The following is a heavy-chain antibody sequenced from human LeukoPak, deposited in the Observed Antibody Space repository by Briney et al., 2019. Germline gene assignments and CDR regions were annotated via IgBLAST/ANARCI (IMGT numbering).Heavy chain of an antibody. V-gene: IGHV4-38-2*02. D-gene: IGHD3-22*01. Sequence: SETLSLTCTVSGYSISSGYYWGCIRQPPGKGLEWIGSIYHSGSTYYNPSLKSRVTISVDTSKNQFSLKLSSVTAADTAVYYCARGQYYDSGVYNKSFDYWGQGTLVTVSS. CDR2: IYHSGST. CDR1: GYSISSGYY. CDR3: ARGQYYDSGVYNKSFDY. J-gene: IGHJ4*02.